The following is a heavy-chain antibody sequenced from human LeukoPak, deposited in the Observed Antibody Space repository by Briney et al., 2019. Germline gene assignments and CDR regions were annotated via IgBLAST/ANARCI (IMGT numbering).Heavy chain of an antibody. CDR1: GFTVSSNY. Sequence: PGGSLRLSCAASGFTVSSNYMSWVRQAPGKGLEWVSVIYSGGSTYYADSVKGRFTISRDNSKNTLYLQMNSLRAEDTAVYYCARDTYYGSGSYYLDYWGQGTLVTVSS. CDR2: IYSGGST. CDR3: ARDTYYGSGSYYLDY. J-gene: IGHJ4*02. D-gene: IGHD3-10*01. V-gene: IGHV3-53*01.